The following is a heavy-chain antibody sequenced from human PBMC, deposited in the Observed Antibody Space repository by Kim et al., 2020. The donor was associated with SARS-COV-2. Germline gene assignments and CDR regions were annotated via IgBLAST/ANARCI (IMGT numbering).Heavy chain of an antibody. CDR3: ASFHGFNV. V-gene: IGHV3-48*03. J-gene: IGHJ3*01. Sequence: DAASVQGRFTISRDNAKNSLYLKMNSLRADDTALYYCASFHGFNVWGQGTMVTVSS.